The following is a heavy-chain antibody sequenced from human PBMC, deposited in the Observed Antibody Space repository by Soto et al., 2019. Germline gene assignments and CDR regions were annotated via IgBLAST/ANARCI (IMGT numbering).Heavy chain of an antibody. CDR3: ARAWFDP. CDR1: GGSISSYY. V-gene: IGHV4-59*01. CDR2: IYYSGST. J-gene: IGHJ5*02. Sequence: QVQLQVSGPGLEKPSETLSLTCTVSGGSISSYYWSWIRQPPGKGLEWIGYIYYSGSTNYNPSLKSRVTISVDTSKNQFSLKLSSVTAADTAVYYCARAWFDPWGQGTLVTVSS.